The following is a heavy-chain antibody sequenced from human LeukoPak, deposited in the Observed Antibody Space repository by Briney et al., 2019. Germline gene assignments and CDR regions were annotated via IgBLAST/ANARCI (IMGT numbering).Heavy chain of an antibody. CDR1: GGSFSGYY. J-gene: IGHJ4*02. CDR3: ARDPTVTDDYFDY. CDR2: IYTSGST. V-gene: IGHV4-4*07. D-gene: IGHD4-17*01. Sequence: SETLSLTCAVYGGSFSGYYWSWIRQPAGKGLEWIGRIYTSGSTNYNPSLKSRVTMSVDTSKNQFSLKLSSVTAADTAVYYCARDPTVTDDYFDYWGQGTLVTVSS.